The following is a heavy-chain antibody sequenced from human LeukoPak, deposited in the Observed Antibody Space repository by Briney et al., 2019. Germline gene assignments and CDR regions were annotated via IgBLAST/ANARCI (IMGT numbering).Heavy chain of an antibody. Sequence: GGSLRLSCAASGFTFSNYAMSWGRQAPGKGLEWVSVISSGGNTYFADSVKGRFTISRDNSENTLYLQMNSLRAEDSAVYYCAKGGYGYGYFSSWGKGTLVTVSS. CDR3: AKGGYGYGYFSS. J-gene: IGHJ4*02. CDR1: GFTFSNYA. V-gene: IGHV3-23*01. D-gene: IGHD5-18*01. CDR2: ISSGGNT.